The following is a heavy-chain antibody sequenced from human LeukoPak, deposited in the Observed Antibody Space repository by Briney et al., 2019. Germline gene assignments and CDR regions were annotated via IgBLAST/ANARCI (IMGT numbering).Heavy chain of an antibody. CDR3: VKGGGTYQLQKMYYFDC. J-gene: IGHJ4*02. D-gene: IGHD2-2*01. CDR1: GFILSSYA. V-gene: IGHV3-23*01. CDR2: ISGSAGST. Sequence: GGSLRLSCAASGFILSSYAMSWVRQAPGKGLEWVSGISGSAGSTYYADSVKGRFTISRDNSKNTLHLQMNSLRVEDTAVYYCVKGGGTYQLQKMYYFDCWGQGTLVTVSS.